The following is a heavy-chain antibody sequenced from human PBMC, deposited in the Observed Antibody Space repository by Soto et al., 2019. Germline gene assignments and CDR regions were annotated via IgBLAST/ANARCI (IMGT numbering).Heavy chain of an antibody. CDR3: ARDPLSYYYYYGMDV. V-gene: IGHV1-46*01. CDR1: GYTFTSYY. CDR2: INPSGGST. J-gene: IGHJ6*02. Sequence: QVQLVQSGAEVKKPGASVKVSCKASGYTFTSYYMHWVRQAPGQGLEWMGIINPSGGSTSYAQKFQGRVTMTRDTSTSTVYMELSSLRSEDTAVYYCARDPLSYYYYYGMDVWGQGTTVTVSS.